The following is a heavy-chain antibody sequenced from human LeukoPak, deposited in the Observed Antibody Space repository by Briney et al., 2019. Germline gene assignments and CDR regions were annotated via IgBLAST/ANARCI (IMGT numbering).Heavy chain of an antibody. V-gene: IGHV4-59*01. J-gene: IGHJ3*02. D-gene: IGHD2-21*01. CDR3: ARVEGGATGDAFDI. Sequence: SETLSLTCTVSGGSISSYYWSWIRQPPGKGLEWIGYIYYSGSTNYNPSLKSRVTISVDTSKNQFSLKLSSVTAADTAVSYCARVEGGATGDAFDIWGQGTMVTVSS. CDR2: IYYSGST. CDR1: GGSISSYY.